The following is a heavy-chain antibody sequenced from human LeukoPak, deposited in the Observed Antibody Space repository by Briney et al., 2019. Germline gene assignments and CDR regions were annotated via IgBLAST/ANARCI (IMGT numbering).Heavy chain of an antibody. CDR3: ARVAHTSDWHFDS. CDR2: SRNRAMSYST. V-gene: IGHV3-72*01. CDR1: GFTSSDHY. J-gene: IGHJ4*02. Sequence: GGSLRLSCAASGFTSSDHYIDWVRQAPGKGLEWVGRSRNRAMSYSTDYAASVRGRFTLSRDDSQNSVYLQMRSLKIEDTALYHCARVAHTSDWHFDSWGQGTLVTVSS. D-gene: IGHD6-19*01.